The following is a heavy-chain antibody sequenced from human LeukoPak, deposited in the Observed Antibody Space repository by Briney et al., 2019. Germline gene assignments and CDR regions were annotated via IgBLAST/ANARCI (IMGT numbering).Heavy chain of an antibody. CDR2: ISVYNGNT. CDR1: RYIFSSYG. Sequence: ASVKVSCKPSRYIFSSYGISWVRQAPGQGLEWMGWISVYNGNTNYAQNLQGRVTMTTDTSTSTAYMEVRSLRSDDTAVYYCAREGIAVAGSFDYWGQGTLVTVSS. V-gene: IGHV1-18*01. D-gene: IGHD6-19*01. CDR3: AREGIAVAGSFDY. J-gene: IGHJ4*02.